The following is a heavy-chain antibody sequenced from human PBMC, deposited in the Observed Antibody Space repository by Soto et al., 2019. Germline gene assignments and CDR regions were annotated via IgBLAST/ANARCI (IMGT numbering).Heavy chain of an antibody. D-gene: IGHD3-10*01. CDR1: GFTFTSSA. Sequence: QMQLVQSGPEVKKPGTSVKVSCKASGFTFTSSAMQWVRQARGQRLEWMGWIVVNSGNTNYAQKFQERVTITRDMSTSTAYMELRSLRSEDTAVYYCAADWHYGSGSYYAYYYGMDVWGQGTTVTVSS. CDR2: IVVNSGNT. V-gene: IGHV1-58*02. CDR3: AADWHYGSGSYYAYYYGMDV. J-gene: IGHJ6*02.